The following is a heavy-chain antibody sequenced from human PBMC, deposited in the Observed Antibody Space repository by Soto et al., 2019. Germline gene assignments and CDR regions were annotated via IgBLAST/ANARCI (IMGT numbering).Heavy chain of an antibody. V-gene: IGHV4-59*11. CDR1: GGSISSHY. J-gene: IGHJ6*02. CDR2: IYYRGST. D-gene: IGHD1-26*01. CDR3: ARDGREASGMDV. Sequence: PSETLSLTCTVSGGSISSHYWSWVRQAPGKGLEWIGHIYYRGSTTYNPSLRSRSTISADTPNNQFSLKLNSVTTADTAVYYCARDGREASGMDVWGQGTKVTVSS.